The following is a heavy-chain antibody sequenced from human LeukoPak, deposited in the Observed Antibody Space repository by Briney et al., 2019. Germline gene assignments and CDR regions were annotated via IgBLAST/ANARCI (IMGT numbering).Heavy chain of an antibody. J-gene: IGHJ3*02. D-gene: IGHD3/OR15-3a*01. CDR2: FDPEDGET. CDR1: GYTLTELS. Sequence: ASVKVSCKVSGYTLTELSMHWVRQAPGQGLEWMGGFDPEDGETIYAQKFQGRVTMTEDTSTDTAYMELSSLRSEDTAVYYCATCSRDCSAFDIWGQGTMVTVSS. V-gene: IGHV1-24*01. CDR3: ATCSRDCSAFDI.